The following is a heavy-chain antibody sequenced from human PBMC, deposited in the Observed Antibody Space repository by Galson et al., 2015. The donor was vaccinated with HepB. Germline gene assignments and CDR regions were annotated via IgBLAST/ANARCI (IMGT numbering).Heavy chain of an antibody. CDR1: GYSFTSDW. CDR2: IYPDDSDT. V-gene: IGHV5-51*01. D-gene: IGHD1-20*01. Sequence: KVSCKASGYSFTSDWIAWVRQVPGKGLEWMGIIYPDDSDTKYSPSFRGQVTISVDKSITTAYLQWSSLKASDTAIYYCSRHTLTGTRDWGQGTLVTVSS. J-gene: IGHJ4*02. CDR3: SRHTLTGTRD.